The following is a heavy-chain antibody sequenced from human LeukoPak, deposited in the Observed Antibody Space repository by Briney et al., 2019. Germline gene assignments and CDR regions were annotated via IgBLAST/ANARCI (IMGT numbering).Heavy chain of an antibody. Sequence: SVKVSCKASGGTFSSYAISWVRQAPGQGLEWMGGIIPIFGTANYAQKFQGRVTITADESTSTAYMELSSLGSEDTAVYYCARERGYCSGGSCYYYYGMDVWGQGTTVTVSS. V-gene: IGHV1-69*13. CDR2: IIPIFGTA. CDR1: GGTFSSYA. J-gene: IGHJ6*02. CDR3: ARERGYCSGGSCYYYYGMDV. D-gene: IGHD2-15*01.